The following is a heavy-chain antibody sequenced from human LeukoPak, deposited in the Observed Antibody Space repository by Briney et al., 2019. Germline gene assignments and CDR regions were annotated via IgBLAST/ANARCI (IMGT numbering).Heavy chain of an antibody. Sequence: SETLSLTCAVSGYSISSGYYWGWIRQPPGKGLEWIGSIYHSGSTYYNPSLKSRVTISVDTSKNQFSLKLSSVTAADTAVYYCARFPYYYDSSGYLPWGQGTLVTVSS. V-gene: IGHV4-38-2*01. CDR1: GYSISSGYY. CDR3: ARFPYYYDSSGYLP. CDR2: IYHSGST. J-gene: IGHJ5*02. D-gene: IGHD3-22*01.